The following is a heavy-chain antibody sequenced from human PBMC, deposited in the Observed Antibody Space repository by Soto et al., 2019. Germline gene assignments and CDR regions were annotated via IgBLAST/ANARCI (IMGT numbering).Heavy chain of an antibody. J-gene: IGHJ6*02. CDR3: ARDRPLEKGGYFYGLDV. V-gene: IGHV4-59*01. D-gene: IGHD1-1*01. CDR1: GGSISGYY. Sequence: QVQLQESGPGLVKPSETLSLTCTVSGGSISGYYWNWIRQPPGKGLEWIGYIYYSGTVTYNPSLRSRISPSIATSESHVSLSLRSVTASDPAVYYCARDRPLEKGGYFYGLDVWGQGTTVTVPS. CDR2: IYYSGTV.